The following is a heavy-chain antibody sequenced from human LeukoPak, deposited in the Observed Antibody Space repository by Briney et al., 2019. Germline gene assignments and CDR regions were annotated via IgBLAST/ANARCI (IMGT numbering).Heavy chain of an antibody. CDR1: GFTFDDYA. D-gene: IGHD6-19*01. V-gene: IGHV3-9*01. CDR3: AKGAPSGWSDFDY. CDR2: ISWNSGSI. J-gene: IGHJ4*01. Sequence: PGGSLRVSCAASGFTFDDYAMHWVRQAPGKGLEWVSGISWNSGSIDYADSVKGRFTISRDNAKNSLYLQMNSLRAEDTALYYCAKGAPSGWSDFDYWGRGTLVTVSS.